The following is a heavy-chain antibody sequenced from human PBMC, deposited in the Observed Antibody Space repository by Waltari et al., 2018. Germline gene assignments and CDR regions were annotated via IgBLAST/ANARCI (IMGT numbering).Heavy chain of an antibody. D-gene: IGHD3-22*01. CDR3: ARDYNYKIDY. CDR2: IKNDGSTT. V-gene: IGHV3-74*01. CDR1: GFTFSNYI. J-gene: IGHJ4*02. Sequence: VQLVQSGGGVVQPGRSLRLSCAASGFTFSNYIMHWVRQSSGEGLVWISRIKNDGSTTRYADSVGGRFTISRDNAKNTLYLDMNHLRVEDTAIYYCARDYNYKIDYWGQGILVTVSS.